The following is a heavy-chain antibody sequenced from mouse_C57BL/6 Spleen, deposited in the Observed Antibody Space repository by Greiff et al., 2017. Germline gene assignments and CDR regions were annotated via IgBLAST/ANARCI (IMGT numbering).Heavy chain of an antibody. J-gene: IGHJ2*01. CDR3: ARFRGYDGIDY. CDR1: GYAFSSYW. D-gene: IGHD2-2*01. V-gene: IGHV1-80*01. Sequence: VQLQESGAELVKPGASVKISCKASGYAFSSYWMNWVKQRPGKGLEWIGQIYPGDGDTNYNGKFKGKATLTADKSSSTAYMQLSSLTSEDSAVYFCARFRGYDGIDYWGQGTTLTVSS. CDR2: IYPGDGDT.